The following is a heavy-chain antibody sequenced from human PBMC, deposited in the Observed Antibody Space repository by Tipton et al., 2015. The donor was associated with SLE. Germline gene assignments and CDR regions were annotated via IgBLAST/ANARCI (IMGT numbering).Heavy chain of an antibody. CDR3: VRGVSSTVGNH. D-gene: IGHD4-23*01. Sequence: GLVKPSETLSLTCAVYGGSLSDYFWSWIRQPPGEGLEWIGEIKYGAITNYNPSLKSRVSISGDTSKNQISLKLNSVIAADTAVYYCVRGVSSTVGNHWDQGTLVTVSS. V-gene: IGHV4-34*01. J-gene: IGHJ1*01. CDR2: IKYGAIT. CDR1: GGSLSDYF.